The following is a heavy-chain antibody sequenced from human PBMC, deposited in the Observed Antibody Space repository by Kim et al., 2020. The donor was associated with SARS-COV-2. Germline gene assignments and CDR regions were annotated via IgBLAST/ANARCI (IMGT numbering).Heavy chain of an antibody. J-gene: IGHJ4*02. CDR2: IWYDGSNK. D-gene: IGHD6-13*01. V-gene: IGHV3-33*01. Sequence: GGSLRLSCAASGFTFSSYGMHWVRQAPGKGLEWVAVIWYDGSNKYYADSVKGRFTISRDNSKNTLYLQMNSLRAEDTAVYYCARDCERQQLVRGIDYWGQGTLVTVSS. CDR1: GFTFSSYG. CDR3: ARDCERQQLVRGIDY.